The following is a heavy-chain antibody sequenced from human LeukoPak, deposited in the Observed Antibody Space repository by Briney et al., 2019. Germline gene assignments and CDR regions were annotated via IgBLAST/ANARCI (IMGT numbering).Heavy chain of an antibody. CDR2: ISYDGSNK. CDR1: GFTFSSYG. J-gene: IGHJ1*01. Sequence: GGSLRLSCAASGFTFSSYGMHWVRQAPGKGLEWVAVISYDGSNKYYADSVKGRFTISRDNSKSTLYLQMNSLRAEDTAVYYCAKETVVAATYWDFQHWGQGTLVTVSS. CDR3: AKETVVAATYWDFQH. V-gene: IGHV3-30*18. D-gene: IGHD2-15*01.